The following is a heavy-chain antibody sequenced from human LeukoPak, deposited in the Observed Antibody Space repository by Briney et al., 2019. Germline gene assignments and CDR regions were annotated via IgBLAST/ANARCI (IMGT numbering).Heavy chain of an antibody. D-gene: IGHD3-10*01. V-gene: IGHV3-66*01. CDR3: ATDFRYGSA. CDR2: IYSDGST. CDR1: GFTVSRNY. J-gene: IGHJ4*02. Sequence: GGSLRLSCAASGFTVSRNYMTWFRQPPGKGLEWVSVIYSDGSTFYTDSVKGRFTISRDNSKNTLYLQMNSLRVEDTAVYYCATDFRYGSAWGPGTLLTVSS.